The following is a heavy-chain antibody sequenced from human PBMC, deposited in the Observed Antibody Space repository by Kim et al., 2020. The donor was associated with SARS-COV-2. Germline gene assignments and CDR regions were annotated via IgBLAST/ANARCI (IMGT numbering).Heavy chain of an antibody. J-gene: IGHJ5*02. CDR2: ISTSSSYI. CDR3: VRDWGAYCGGDCYFTDNWFDP. Sequence: GGSLRLSCAASGFTLSTYNMNWVRQAPGKGLEWVSSISTSSSYIYYADSVKGRCTISRDNAKNSLYLQMNSLRAEDTAVYYCVRDWGAYCGGDCYFTDNWFDPWAQGTLVTVSS. V-gene: IGHV3-21*01. D-gene: IGHD2-21*02. CDR1: GFTLSTYN.